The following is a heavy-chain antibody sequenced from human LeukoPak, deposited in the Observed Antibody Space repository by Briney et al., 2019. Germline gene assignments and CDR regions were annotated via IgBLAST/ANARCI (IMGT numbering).Heavy chain of an antibody. D-gene: IGHD5-24*01. Sequence: SQTLSLTCAISGDSVSTNSVAWNWIRQSPSRGLQWLGRTYYRSKWYNDYAGSVESRITINPDTSKNQFSLQLKSVTPEDTAVYYCARELDGYNSKPLDYWGQGTLVTVSS. CDR1: GDSVSTNSVA. CDR2: TYYRSKWYN. V-gene: IGHV6-1*01. CDR3: ARELDGYNSKPLDY. J-gene: IGHJ4*02.